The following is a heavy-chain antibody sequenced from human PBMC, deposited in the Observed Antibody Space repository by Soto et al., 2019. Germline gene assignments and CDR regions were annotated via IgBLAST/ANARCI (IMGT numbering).Heavy chain of an antibody. CDR2: IIPIFGTA. CDR3: AQDLAAAGSYFDY. Sequence: ASVKVSCKASGGTFSSYAISWVRQAPGQGLEWMGGIIPIFGTANYAQKFQGRVTITADESTSTAYMELSRLRSDDTAVYYCAQDLAAAGSYFDYWGQGTLVTVSS. J-gene: IGHJ4*02. D-gene: IGHD6-13*01. CDR1: GGTFSSYA. V-gene: IGHV1-69*13.